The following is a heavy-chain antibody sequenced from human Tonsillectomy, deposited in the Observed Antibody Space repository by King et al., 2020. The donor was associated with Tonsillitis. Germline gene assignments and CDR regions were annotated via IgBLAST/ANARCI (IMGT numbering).Heavy chain of an antibody. CDR1: GGSISSRSYY. V-gene: IGHV4-39*01. CDR3: ARHIRYLDWLGWFDP. D-gene: IGHD3-9*01. CDR2: IYYSGSA. Sequence: VQLQESGPGLVKPSETLSLTCTVSGGSISSRSYYWGWIRQPPGKGLEWIGSIYYSGSAYYNPSLKSRVTISVDTSKNLFSLKLSSVTAADTAVYYCARHIRYLDWLGWFDPWGQGTLVTVSS. J-gene: IGHJ5*02.